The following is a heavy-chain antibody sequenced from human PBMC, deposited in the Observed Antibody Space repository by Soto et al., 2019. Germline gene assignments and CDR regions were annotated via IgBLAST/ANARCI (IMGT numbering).Heavy chain of an antibody. CDR2: SSTYNCDT. D-gene: IGHD6-13*01. CDR3: ARDGIRSSSWQKTLSPFDA. J-gene: IGHJ4*02. V-gene: IGHV1-18*01. CDR1: GYTFTSYG. Sequence: QVQLVQSGAEVKKPGASVKVCCKASGYTFTSYGINWVRQAPGQGLEWMGWSSTYNCDTYYAQKLKGRGNITRDATMTTANMELSSLRSDDTDVYYWARDGIRSSSWQKTLSPFDAWGQGTLVTVSS.